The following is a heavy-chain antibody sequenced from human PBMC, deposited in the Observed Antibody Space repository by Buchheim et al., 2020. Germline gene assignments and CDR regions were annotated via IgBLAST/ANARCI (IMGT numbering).Heavy chain of an antibody. V-gene: IGHV3-33*01. Sequence: VQLLESGGGAVQPGRSLRLSCAASGFTFSTHAMHWVRQAPGKGLEWVTMIWHDGSNTHYAESVRGRFTISRDNSRDTVYLQMNSLRVEDTAVYYCTRDPPYSGWSFDYWGQGTL. CDR2: IWHDGSNT. CDR1: GFTFSTHA. D-gene: IGHD6-19*01. CDR3: TRDPPYSGWSFDY. J-gene: IGHJ4*02.